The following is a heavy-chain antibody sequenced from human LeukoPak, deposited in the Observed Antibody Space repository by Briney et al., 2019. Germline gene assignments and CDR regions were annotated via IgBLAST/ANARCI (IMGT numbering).Heavy chain of an antibody. Sequence: GASVKVSCKASGGTFSSYTISWVRQAPGQGLEWMGGIIPIFGTANYAQKFQGRVTITADESTSTAYMELSSLRSEDTAVYYCASHGGSRPRNNWFDPWGQGTLVTVSS. CDR3: ASHGGSRPRNNWFDP. CDR1: GGTFSSYT. D-gene: IGHD2-15*01. J-gene: IGHJ5*02. CDR2: IIPIFGTA. V-gene: IGHV1-69*13.